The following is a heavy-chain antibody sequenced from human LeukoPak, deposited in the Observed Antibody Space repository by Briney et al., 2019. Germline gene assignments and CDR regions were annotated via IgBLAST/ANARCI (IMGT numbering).Heavy chain of an antibody. CDR1: GYTFTGYY. Sequence: ASVKVSCKASGYTFTGYYMHWERQAPGQGLEWMGWINPNSGGTNYAQKFQGRVTMTRDTSISTAYMELSRLRSDDTAVYYCARDTDGTTQFDYWGQGTLVTVSS. CDR3: ARDTDGTTQFDY. D-gene: IGHD1-1*01. V-gene: IGHV1-2*02. J-gene: IGHJ4*02. CDR2: INPNSGGT.